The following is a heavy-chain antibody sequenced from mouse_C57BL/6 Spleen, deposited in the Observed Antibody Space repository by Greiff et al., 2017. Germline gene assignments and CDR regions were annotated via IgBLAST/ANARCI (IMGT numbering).Heavy chain of an antibody. CDR2: IYPSDSET. CDR3: AREDYYWMDY. CDR1: GYTFTSYW. V-gene: IGHV1-61*01. D-gene: IGHD2-1*01. Sequence: QVQLQQPGAELVRPGSSVKLSCKASGYTFTSYWMDWVKQRPGQGLEWIGNIYPSDSETHYNQKFKDKATLTVDKSSSTAYMQLSSLTSEDSAVYYCAREDYYWMDYWGQGTTLTVSS. J-gene: IGHJ2*01.